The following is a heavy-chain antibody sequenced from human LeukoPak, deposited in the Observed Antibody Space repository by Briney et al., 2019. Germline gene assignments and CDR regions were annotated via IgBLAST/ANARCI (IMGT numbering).Heavy chain of an antibody. CDR1: GVSFEDYY. Sequence: SETLSLTCAVSGVSFEDYYWSWVRQTPGKGLEWIGEINHSGYTNDNPSLKSRVTLSIDTSRKQFSLNLRSVTVADAGIYYCTRMTRGHDYWGQGTQVTVSS. CDR2: INHSGYT. D-gene: IGHD4-11*01. V-gene: IGHV4-34*01. CDR3: TRMTRGHDY. J-gene: IGHJ4*02.